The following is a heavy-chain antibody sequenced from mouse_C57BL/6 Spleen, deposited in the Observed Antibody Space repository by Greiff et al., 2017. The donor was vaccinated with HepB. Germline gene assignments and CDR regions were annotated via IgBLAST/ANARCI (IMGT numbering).Heavy chain of an antibody. CDR3: AREGGYDYPNWYFDV. V-gene: IGHV1-80*01. D-gene: IGHD2-4*01. CDR1: GYAFSSYW. Sequence: QVQLQQSGAELVKPGASVKISCKASGYAFSSYWMNWVKQRPGKGLEWIGQIYPGDGDTNYNGKFKGKATLTADKSSSTAYMQLSSLTSEDSAVYFCAREGGYDYPNWYFDVWGTGTTVTVSS. J-gene: IGHJ1*03. CDR2: IYPGDGDT.